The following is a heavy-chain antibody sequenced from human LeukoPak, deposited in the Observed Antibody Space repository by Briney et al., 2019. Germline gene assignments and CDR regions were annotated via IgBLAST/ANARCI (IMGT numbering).Heavy chain of an antibody. V-gene: IGHV5-51*01. Sequence: GGSLKISCKGSGYSFSTYWIAWVRQMPGKGLEWMGIIYLGDSSTRYSPSFQGQVTISADKSISTAYLQWSSLKASDTAMYYCARPAGSSGFLDYWGQGTLVTVSS. J-gene: IGHJ4*02. D-gene: IGHD3-22*01. CDR1: GYSFSTYW. CDR2: IYLGDSST. CDR3: ARPAGSSGFLDY.